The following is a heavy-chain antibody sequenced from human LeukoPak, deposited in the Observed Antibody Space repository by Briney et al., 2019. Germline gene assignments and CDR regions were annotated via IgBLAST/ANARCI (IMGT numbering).Heavy chain of an antibody. V-gene: IGHV3-30*02. D-gene: IGHD2-2*01. CDR2: IRYDGSDK. Sequence: GGSLRLSCAASGFTFSSHGMHWVRQAPGKGLEGVAFIRYDGSDKYYGDSVKGRFTISRDNSKNTLDLQMNSLRAEDTAAYYCTKVSLPSCSTSSCSIDYWGQGTLVTVSS. CDR3: TKVSLPSCSTSSCSIDY. J-gene: IGHJ4*02. CDR1: GFTFSSHG.